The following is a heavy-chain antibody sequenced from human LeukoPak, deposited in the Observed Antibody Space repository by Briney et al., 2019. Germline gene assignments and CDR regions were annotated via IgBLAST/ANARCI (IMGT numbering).Heavy chain of an antibody. V-gene: IGHV3-23*01. D-gene: IGHD3-10*01. CDR3: AKGGYGSGSYSGFDI. Sequence: GGTLRLSCAASGFTFSSYGMSWVRQAPGKGLEWVSAISGSGGSTYYADAVKGRFTISRDNSKNTLYLQMNSLRAEDTAIYYCAKGGYGSGSYSGFDIWGQGTMVTVSS. CDR1: GFTFSSYG. J-gene: IGHJ3*02. CDR2: ISGSGGST.